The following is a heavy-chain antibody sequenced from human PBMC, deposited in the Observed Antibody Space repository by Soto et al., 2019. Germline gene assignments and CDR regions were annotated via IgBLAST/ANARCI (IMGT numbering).Heavy chain of an antibody. CDR1: GGSISGYY. Sequence: VQLQESGPGLVKPSETLSLTCTVSGGSISGYYWSWIRQSPGKGLEWIGYIRYSGSTNYNPSLKSRVTISVDTSKNQISLKLSSVNAADTAVYYCARGSAAGTKSPFDYWGQGTLVTVSS. D-gene: IGHD6-13*01. CDR3: ARGSAAGTKSPFDY. CDR2: IRYSGST. V-gene: IGHV4-59*01. J-gene: IGHJ4*02.